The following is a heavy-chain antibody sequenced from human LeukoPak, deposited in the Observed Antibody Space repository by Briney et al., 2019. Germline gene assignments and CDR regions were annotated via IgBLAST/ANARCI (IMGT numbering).Heavy chain of an antibody. V-gene: IGHV3-7*01. J-gene: IGHJ4*02. D-gene: IGHD2-15*01. CDR3: ARHKRGFFDQ. Sequence: GGSLRLSCAASGFTFTSYWMTWVRQAPGKGLEWVANIKQAGSEKDYVDSVKGRFTISRDNAKNLVYLQMNSLRDEDTAVYFRARHKRGFFDQWGQGTLVTVSS. CDR2: IKQAGSEK. CDR1: GFTFTSYW.